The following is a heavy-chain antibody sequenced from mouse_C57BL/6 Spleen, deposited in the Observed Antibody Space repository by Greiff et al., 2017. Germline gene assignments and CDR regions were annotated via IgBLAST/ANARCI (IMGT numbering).Heavy chain of an antibody. V-gene: IGHV1-20*01. D-gene: IGHD1-1*01. CDR3: ARDLIYYCGSSRYDYAMDD. J-gene: IGHJ4*01. Sequence: ESGPELVKPGDSVKISCKASGYSFTGYFMNWVMQSHGKSLEWIGRINPYNGDTFYNQKFKGKATLTADKSSSTAHMGLRNLTSEDSAVYYCARDLIYYCGSSRYDYAMDDWGQGTSVTVST. CDR2: INPYNGDT. CDR1: GYSFTGYF.